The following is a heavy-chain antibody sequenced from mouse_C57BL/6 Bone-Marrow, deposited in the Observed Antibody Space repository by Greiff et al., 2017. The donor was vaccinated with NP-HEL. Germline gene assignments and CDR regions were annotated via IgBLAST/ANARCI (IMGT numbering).Heavy chain of an antibody. Sequence: DVHLVESGGGLVQPGESLKLSCESNEYEFPSHDMSWVRKTPEKRLELVAAINSDGGSTYYPDTMERRFIISRDNTKKTLYLQMSSLRSEDTALYYCARQGIYDGYYGFAYWGQGTLVTVSA. CDR3: ARQGIYDGYYGFAY. CDR1: EYEFPSHD. D-gene: IGHD2-3*01. J-gene: IGHJ3*01. V-gene: IGHV5-2*01. CDR2: INSDGGST.